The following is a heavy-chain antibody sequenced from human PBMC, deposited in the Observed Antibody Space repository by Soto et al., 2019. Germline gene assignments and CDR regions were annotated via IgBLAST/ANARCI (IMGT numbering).Heavy chain of an antibody. CDR1: GGSISSSNW. D-gene: IGHD4-17*01. Sequence: SETLSLTCAVSGGSISSSNWWSWVRQPPGKGLEWIGEIYHSGSTNYNPSLKSRVTISVDKSKNQFSLKLSSVTAADTAVYYCASMRRYDHGYPNYYYYGMDVWGQXTTVTVSS. J-gene: IGHJ6*02. V-gene: IGHV4-4*02. CDR2: IYHSGST. CDR3: ASMRRYDHGYPNYYYYGMDV.